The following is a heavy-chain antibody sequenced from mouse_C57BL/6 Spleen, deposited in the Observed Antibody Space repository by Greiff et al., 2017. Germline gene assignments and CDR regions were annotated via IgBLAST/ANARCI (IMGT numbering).Heavy chain of an antibody. CDR1: GFNIKDYY. CDR3: TTSTGTVWFAY. D-gene: IGHD4-1*01. CDR2: IDPEDGDT. V-gene: IGHV14-1*01. J-gene: IGHJ3*01. Sequence: EVQLQQSGAELVRPGASVKLSCTASGFNIKDYYMHWVKQRPEQGLEWIGRIDPEDGDTEYAPKFQGKATMTADTSSNTAYLQLSSLTSEDTAVYYWTTSTGTVWFAYWGQGTLVTVSA.